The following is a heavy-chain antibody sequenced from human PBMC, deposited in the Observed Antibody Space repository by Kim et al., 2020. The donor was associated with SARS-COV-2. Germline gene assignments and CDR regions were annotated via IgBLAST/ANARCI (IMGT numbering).Heavy chain of an antibody. V-gene: IGHV1-2*02. J-gene: IGHJ6*02. CDR3: ARDLRSLVRFSYYYYGMDV. CDR2: INPNSGDT. CDR1: GYTFTGYH. Sequence: ASVKVSCKASGYTFTGYHIHWVRQAPGQGLEWMGWINPNSGDTNYAQTFQGRVTMTRDTSISTAYMELSRLRSDDTAVYYCARDLRSLVRFSYYYYGMDVWGQGTTVTVSS. D-gene: IGHD3-10*01.